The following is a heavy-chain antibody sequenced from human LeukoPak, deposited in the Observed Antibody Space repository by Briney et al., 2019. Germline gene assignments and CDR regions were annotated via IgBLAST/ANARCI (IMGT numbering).Heavy chain of an antibody. CDR1: GFTFYTYS. V-gene: IGHV3-21*01. CDR2: ISSSGTYT. D-gene: IGHD3-10*01. CDR3: ARPLMYYYGSETYFWFDP. J-gene: IGHJ5*02. Sequence: GGSLRLSCAASGFTFYTYSMNWVRQAPGKGLEWVSSISSSGTYTYYADSVKGRFTISRDNAKNSLSLQMNSLRAEDTAVYYCARPLMYYYGSETYFWFDPWGQGTLVTVSS.